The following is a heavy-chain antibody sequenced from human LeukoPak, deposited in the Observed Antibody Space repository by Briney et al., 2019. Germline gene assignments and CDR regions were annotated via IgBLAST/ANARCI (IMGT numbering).Heavy chain of an antibody. J-gene: IGHJ6*02. CDR3: AQPYGSGSYYNDYYYYGMDV. CDR1: GFTFDDYT. CDR2: ISWDGGST. Sequence: GGSLRLSCAASGFTFDDYTMHWVRQAPGKSLEWVSLISWDGGSTYYADSVKGRFTISRDNSKNSLYLQMNSLRTEDTALYYCAQPYGSGSYYNDYYYYGMDVWGQGTTVTVSS. D-gene: IGHD3-10*01. V-gene: IGHV3-43*01.